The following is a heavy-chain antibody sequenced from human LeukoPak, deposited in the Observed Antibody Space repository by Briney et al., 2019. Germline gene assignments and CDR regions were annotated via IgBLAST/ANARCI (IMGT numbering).Heavy chain of an antibody. CDR2: INPNSGGT. D-gene: IGHD3-10*01. V-gene: IGHV1-2*02. CDR1: GYTFTGYY. CDR3: ARDRYDPHIGSGRRMDV. J-gene: IGHJ6*02. Sequence: ASVKVSCKASGYTFTGYYMHWARQAPGQGLEWMGWINPNSGGTNYAQKFQGRVTMTRDTSISTAYMELSRLRSDDTAVYYCARDRYDPHIGSGRRMDVWGQGTTVTVSS.